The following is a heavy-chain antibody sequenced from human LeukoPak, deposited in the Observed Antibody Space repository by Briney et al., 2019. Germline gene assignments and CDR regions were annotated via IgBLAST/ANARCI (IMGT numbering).Heavy chain of an antibody. CDR1: GYTFTSYY. CDR2: IIPIFGTA. D-gene: IGHD4-11*01. CDR3: ARSEVTTLKYYMDV. V-gene: IGHV1-69*05. Sequence: ASVKVSCKASGYTFTSYYMHWVRQAPGQGLEWMGRIIPIFGTANYAQKFQGRVTITTDESTSTAYMELSSLRSEDTAVYYCARSEVTTLKYYMDVWGKGTTVTVSS. J-gene: IGHJ6*03.